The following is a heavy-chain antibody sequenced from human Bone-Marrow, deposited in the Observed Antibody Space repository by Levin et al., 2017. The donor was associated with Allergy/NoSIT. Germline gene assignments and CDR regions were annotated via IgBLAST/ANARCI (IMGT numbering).Heavy chain of an antibody. D-gene: IGHD4-17*01. CDR1: GLTFGDYW. J-gene: IGHJ3*02. CDR2: INQDGGAK. V-gene: IGHV3-7*03. CDR3: ARGRRGGDYQGDAFDI. Sequence: GESLKISCAASGLTFGDYWMIWVRQAPGKGLEWVANINQDGGAKYYVDSVEGRFTISRDNAKNSLYLQMNTLRVEDTAVYYCARGRRGGDYQGDAFDIWGQGTMLTVSS.